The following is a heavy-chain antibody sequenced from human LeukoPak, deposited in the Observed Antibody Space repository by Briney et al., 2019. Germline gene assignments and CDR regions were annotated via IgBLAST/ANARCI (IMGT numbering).Heavy chain of an antibody. CDR1: GFTFSSYA. V-gene: IGHV3-30-3*01. CDR2: ISYDGSNK. CDR3: ARGVARVDIVATILY. D-gene: IGHD5-12*01. Sequence: GRSLRLSCAASGFTFSSYAMHWVRQAPGKGLEWVAVISYDGSNKYYADSVKGRFTISRDNSKNTLYPQMNSLRAEDTAVYYCARGVARVDIVATILYWGQGTLVTVSS. J-gene: IGHJ4*02.